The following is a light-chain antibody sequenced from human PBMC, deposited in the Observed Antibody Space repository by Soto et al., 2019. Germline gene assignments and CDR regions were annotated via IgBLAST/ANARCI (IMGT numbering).Light chain of an antibody. CDR1: SSDVGGYNY. Sequence: QSVLTQPASVSGSPGQSITISCTGTSSDVGGYNYVSWYQHHPVKAPKLMIYDVTNRPSGVSDRFSGSKSGNTASLTISGLQAEDEADYYCSSYTSSSTPDVFGTGTKLTAL. J-gene: IGLJ1*01. CDR3: SSYTSSSTPDV. V-gene: IGLV2-14*03. CDR2: DVT.